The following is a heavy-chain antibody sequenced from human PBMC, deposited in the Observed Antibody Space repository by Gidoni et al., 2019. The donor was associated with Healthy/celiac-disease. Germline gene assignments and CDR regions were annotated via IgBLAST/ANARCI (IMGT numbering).Heavy chain of an antibody. V-gene: IGHV3-33*01. D-gene: IGHD6-13*01. CDR3: ARDRVIWSSSLGY. CDR1: GFTFSSYG. Sequence: QVQLVESGGGVVQPGRSLRLSCAASGFTFSSYGLPWVRQAPGKGMEWVAVIWYDGSNKYYADSVKGRFTISRDNSKNTLYLQMNSLRAEDTAVYYCARDRVIWSSSLGYWGQGTLVTVSS. CDR2: IWYDGSNK. J-gene: IGHJ4*02.